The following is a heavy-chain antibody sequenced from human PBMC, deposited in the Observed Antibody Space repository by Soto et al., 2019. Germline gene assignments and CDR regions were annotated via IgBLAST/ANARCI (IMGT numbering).Heavy chain of an antibody. D-gene: IGHD5-18*01. CDR3: ARSAIATHWFFDL. Sequence: SETLSLTCSASGGPISSSSYYWGWIRQAPGKGLAWLATIYYTGYTYHNPSLKSHVTISVDASKDQFSLELTSVTAADTALYYCARSAIATHWFFDLWGRGTLVTVSS. V-gene: IGHV4-39*01. J-gene: IGHJ2*01. CDR2: IYYTGYT. CDR1: GGPISSSSYY.